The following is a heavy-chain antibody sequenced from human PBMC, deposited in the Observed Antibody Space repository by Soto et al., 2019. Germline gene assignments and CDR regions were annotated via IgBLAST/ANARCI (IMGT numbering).Heavy chain of an antibody. CDR1: GFTFSSYG. Sequence: GGSLRLSCAASGFTFSSYGMHWVRQAPGKGLEWVAVISYDGSNKYYADSVKGRFTISRDNSKNTLYLQMNSLRAEDTAVYYCAKDLGVSFCYYGSGSYRLYYYYYGMDVWGQGTTVTVSS. J-gene: IGHJ6*02. V-gene: IGHV3-30*18. D-gene: IGHD3-10*01. CDR3: AKDLGVSFCYYGSGSYRLYYYYYGMDV. CDR2: ISYDGSNK.